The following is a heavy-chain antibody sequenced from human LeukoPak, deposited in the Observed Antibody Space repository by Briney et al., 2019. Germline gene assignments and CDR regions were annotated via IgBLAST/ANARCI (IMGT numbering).Heavy chain of an antibody. V-gene: IGHV3-23*01. CDR3: ASPRYCSGGSCYGAYY. CDR1: GFTFSSYG. Sequence: GGSLRLSCAASGFTFSSYGMSWVRQAPGKGLEWVSAISGSGGSTYYADSVKGRFSISRDNSKNTLYLQMNSLRAEDTAVYYCASPRYCSGGSCYGAYYWGQGTLVTVSS. CDR2: ISGSGGST. J-gene: IGHJ4*02. D-gene: IGHD2-15*01.